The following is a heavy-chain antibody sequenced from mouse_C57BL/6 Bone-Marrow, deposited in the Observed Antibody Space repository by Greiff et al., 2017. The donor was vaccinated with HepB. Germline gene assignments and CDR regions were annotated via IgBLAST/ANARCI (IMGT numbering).Heavy chain of an antibody. J-gene: IGHJ3*01. CDR3: ARPNYYGSTWFAY. Sequence: EVQLQQSGPELVKPGASVKIPCKASGYTFTDYNMDWVKQSHGKSLEWIGDINPNNGGTFYNQKFKGKATLTVDKSSSTAYMELRSLTSEDTAVYYCARPNYYGSTWFAYWGQGTLVTVSA. V-gene: IGHV1-18*01. CDR2: INPNNGGT. CDR1: GYTFTDYN. D-gene: IGHD1-1*01.